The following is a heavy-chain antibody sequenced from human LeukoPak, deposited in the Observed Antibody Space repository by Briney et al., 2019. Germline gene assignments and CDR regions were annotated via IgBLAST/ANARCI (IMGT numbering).Heavy chain of an antibody. D-gene: IGHD3-22*01. CDR3: AREIRSGYYFWFDP. J-gene: IGHJ5*02. CDR1: GGTFSSYA. Sequence: EASVKVSCKASGGTFSSYAISWVRQAPGQGLEWMGRIIPILGMANYAQKFQGRVTITADKSTSTAYMELSSLRSEDTAVYYCAREIRSGYYFWFDPWGQGTLVTVSS. V-gene: IGHV1-69*04. CDR2: IIPILGMA.